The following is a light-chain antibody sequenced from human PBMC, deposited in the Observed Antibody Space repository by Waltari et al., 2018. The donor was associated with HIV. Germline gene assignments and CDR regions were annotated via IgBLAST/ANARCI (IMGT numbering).Light chain of an antibody. J-gene: IGLJ3*02. CDR2: DVN. CDR1: FRDVGGYNF. CDR3: CSYAGSFTLL. V-gene: IGLV2-11*01. Sequence: QSALTQPRSVSGSPGQSVTISCSGTFRDVGGYNFVSWYQQHSGKAPKLVLFDVNKRPSGFPDRFSGSKAGNTASLTVSGLQAEDEADYFCCSYAGSFTLLFGGGTNLAVL.